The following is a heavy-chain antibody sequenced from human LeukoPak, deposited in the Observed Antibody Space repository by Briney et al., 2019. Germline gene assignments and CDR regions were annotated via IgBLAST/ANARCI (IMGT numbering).Heavy chain of an antibody. J-gene: IGHJ4*02. CDR2: IKSKTDGGTT. CDR1: GFTFSTAW. D-gene: IGHD5-24*01. CDR3: TTEAGDD. Sequence: GGSLRLSCAASGFTFSTAWMSWVRQAPGKGLEWVGHIKSKTDGGTTDYAAPVKGRFTISRDDSKNTLYLQMDSLKTEDTAVYYCTTEAGDDWGQGTLVTVSS. V-gene: IGHV3-15*01.